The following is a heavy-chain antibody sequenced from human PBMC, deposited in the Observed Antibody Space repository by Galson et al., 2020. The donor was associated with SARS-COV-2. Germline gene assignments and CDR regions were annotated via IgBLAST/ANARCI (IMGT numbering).Heavy chain of an antibody. V-gene: IGHV3-48*03. J-gene: IGHJ4*02. D-gene: IGHD3-10*01. CDR1: GFTFSSYE. Sequence: GESLKISCAVSGFTFSSYEMNWVRQAPGKGLEWVSYISSSGNAIHYADSVKGRFTISRDNAKNSLYLQMNSLRAEDTALYYCSRAIRFGSGSPNFDYWGRGTLVTVSS. CDR3: SRAIRFGSGSPNFDY. CDR2: ISSSGNAI.